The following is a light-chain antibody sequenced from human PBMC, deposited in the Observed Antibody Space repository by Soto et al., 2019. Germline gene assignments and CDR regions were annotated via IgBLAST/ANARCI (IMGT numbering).Light chain of an antibody. CDR1: QSVNKAY. CDR3: QQYGSSPPSST. V-gene: IGKV3-20*01. J-gene: IGKJ5*01. CDR2: GAS. Sequence: EIVLTQSPGTLALSPWDRATLSCGASQSVNKAYLVWYQVKPGQAPRLLIYGASNRATDIPDRFSGRGSGTDFTLTISRLEPEHVAVYYCQQYGSSPPSSTFGQGTRLEIK.